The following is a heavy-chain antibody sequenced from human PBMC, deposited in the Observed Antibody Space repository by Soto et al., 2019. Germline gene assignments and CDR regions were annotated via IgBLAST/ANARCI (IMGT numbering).Heavy chain of an antibody. D-gene: IGHD6-13*01. Sequence: GGSLRLSCAASGFTFSSYAMSWVRQAPGKGLEWVSAISGSGGSTYYADSVKGRFTISRDNSKNTLYLQMNSLRAEDTAVYYCAKEEEWEAAAGTSVFDYWGQGTLVTVSS. J-gene: IGHJ4*02. CDR3: AKEEEWEAAAGTSVFDY. CDR1: GFTFSSYA. CDR2: ISGSGGST. V-gene: IGHV3-23*01.